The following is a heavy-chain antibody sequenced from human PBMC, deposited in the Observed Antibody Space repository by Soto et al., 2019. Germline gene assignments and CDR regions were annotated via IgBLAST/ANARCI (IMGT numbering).Heavy chain of an antibody. D-gene: IGHD6-19*01. Sequence: GEPLKISCVASGFAFSYYGIHWVRQAPGKGLEWVGVISSDGKTKYYADSVKGRFTISRDNSKNTLFLQMDSLRPEDTAVYYCAKEIAVAGDLDYWGHGTLVTVSS. J-gene: IGHJ4*01. CDR3: AKEIAVAGDLDY. V-gene: IGHV3-30*18. CDR1: GFAFSYYG. CDR2: ISSDGKTK.